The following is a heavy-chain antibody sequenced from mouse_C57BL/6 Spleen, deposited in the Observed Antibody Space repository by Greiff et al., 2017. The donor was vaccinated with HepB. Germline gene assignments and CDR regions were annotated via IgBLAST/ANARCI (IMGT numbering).Heavy chain of an antibody. Sequence: QVQLKESGPELVKPGASVKISCKASGYAFSSSWMNWVKQRPGKGLEWIGRIYPGDGDTNYNGKFKGKATLTADKSSSTAYMQLSSLTSEDSAVYFCARDYGNPFYWYFDVWGTGTTVTVSS. CDR3: ARDYGNPFYWYFDV. J-gene: IGHJ1*03. D-gene: IGHD2-1*01. CDR1: GYAFSSSW. CDR2: IYPGDGDT. V-gene: IGHV1-82*01.